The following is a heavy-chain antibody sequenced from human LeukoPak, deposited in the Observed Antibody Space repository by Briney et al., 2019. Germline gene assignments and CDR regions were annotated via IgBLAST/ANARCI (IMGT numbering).Heavy chain of an antibody. J-gene: IGHJ4*02. CDR3: AISYDFWSGYPDY. CDR2: INHSGST. CDR1: GGSFSGYY. D-gene: IGHD3-3*01. V-gene: IGHV4-34*01. Sequence: SETLSLTCAVYGGSFSGYYWSWIRQPPGKGLERIGEINHSGSTNYNPSLKSRVTISVDTSKNQFSLKLSSVTAADTAVYYCAISYDFWSGYPDYWGQGTLVTVSS.